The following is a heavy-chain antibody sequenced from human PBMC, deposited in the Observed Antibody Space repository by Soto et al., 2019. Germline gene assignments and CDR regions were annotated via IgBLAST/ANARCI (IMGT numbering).Heavy chain of an antibody. J-gene: IGHJ1*01. V-gene: IGHV3-23*01. Sequence: PGGSLRLSCVGSGSTFSSYPMNWVRQAPGKGLEWVSAISGTSDMTYYANSVTGRFTISRDNSRNTLYLQVSSLRVEDTAIYYCAKYRWGATTVTSINWGRGTLVTVSS. D-gene: IGHD4-4*01. CDR2: ISGTSDMT. CDR1: GSTFSSYP. CDR3: AKYRWGATTVTSIN.